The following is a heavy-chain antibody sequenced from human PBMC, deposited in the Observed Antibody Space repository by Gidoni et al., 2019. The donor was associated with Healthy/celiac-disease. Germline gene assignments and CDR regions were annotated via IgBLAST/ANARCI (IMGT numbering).Heavy chain of an antibody. V-gene: IGHV3-66*01. CDR3: ARFDILTGYDY. Sequence: EVQLVESGGGLVQPGGSLRLSCAASGFTVSSNYMSWVRQAPGKGLEWVSVIYSGGSTYYADSVKGRFTIYRDNYKNTLYLQMNSLRAEDTAVYYWARFDILTGYDYWGQGTLVTVSS. J-gene: IGHJ4*02. D-gene: IGHD3-9*01. CDR1: GFTVSSNY. CDR2: IYSGGST.